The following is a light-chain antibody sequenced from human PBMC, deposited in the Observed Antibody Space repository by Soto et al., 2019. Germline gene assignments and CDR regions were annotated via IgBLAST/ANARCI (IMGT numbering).Light chain of an antibody. CDR2: DVT. V-gene: IGLV2-8*01. J-gene: IGLJ2*01. CDR1: NSDIGNYND. Sequence: SALTQPPSASGSPGQSVTISCTGTNSDIGNYNDVSWYQQHPGEAPKLLIYDVTERPSRVPDRFSGSKSGNTASLTVSGLRPEDEAHYYCSSYAGSNSPVVFGGGTKLTVL. CDR3: SSYAGSNSPVV.